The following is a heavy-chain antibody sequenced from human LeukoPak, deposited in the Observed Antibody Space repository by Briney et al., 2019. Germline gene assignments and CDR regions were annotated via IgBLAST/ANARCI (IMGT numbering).Heavy chain of an antibody. D-gene: IGHD6-13*01. Sequence: PGGPLTLSCAASGFPFSSYAMHWVRQATGKGLEWVAVISYDGSNKYYADSVKGRFTISRDNSKNTLYLQMNSLRAEDTAVYYCARDQLPEGAAAGIGFDYWGQGTLVTVSS. CDR2: ISYDGSNK. CDR3: ARDQLPEGAAAGIGFDY. CDR1: GFPFSSYA. V-gene: IGHV3-30-3*01. J-gene: IGHJ4*02.